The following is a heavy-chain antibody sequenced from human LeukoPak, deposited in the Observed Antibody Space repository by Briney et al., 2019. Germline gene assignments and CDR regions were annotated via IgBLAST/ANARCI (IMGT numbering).Heavy chain of an antibody. D-gene: IGHD3-3*01. CDR3: ARVYDFWSANYFDY. CDR2: ISAYNGNT. CDR1: GYTFTSYG. V-gene: IGHV1-18*01. J-gene: IGHJ4*02. Sequence: ASVKVSCKASGYTFTSYGISWVRQAPGQGLEWMGWISAYNGNTNYAQKLQGRVTVATDTSTSTAYMELRSLRSDDTAVYYCARVYDFWSANYFDYWGQGTLVTVSS.